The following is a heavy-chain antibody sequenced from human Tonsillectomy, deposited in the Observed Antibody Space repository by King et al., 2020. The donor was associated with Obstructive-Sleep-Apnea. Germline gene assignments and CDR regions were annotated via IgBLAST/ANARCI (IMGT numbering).Heavy chain of an antibody. CDR1: GGSISSSSYY. V-gene: IGHV4-39*07. J-gene: IGHJ4*02. CDR2: IYYSGCT. CDR3: AGETHYYDSSGYLSYFDY. D-gene: IGHD3-22*01. Sequence: QLQESGPGLVKPSETLSLTCTVSGGSISSSSYYWGGIRQPPGKGLEWIGSIYYSGCTYYNPSLKSRVTISVDTSKNQFSLKLSSVTAADTAVCYCAGETHYYDSSGYLSYFDYWGQGTLVTVSS.